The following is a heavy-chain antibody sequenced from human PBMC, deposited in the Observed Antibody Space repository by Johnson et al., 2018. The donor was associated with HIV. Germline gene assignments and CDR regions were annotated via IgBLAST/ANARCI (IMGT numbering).Heavy chain of an antibody. Sequence: QVQLVESGGGVVQPGRSLRLSCAASGFTFSSYAMHWVRQAPDKGLEWVAVISYDGSNKYYADSVKGRFTISRDNSKNTLYLQMNSLRAEDTAVYYCARDTWDAFDIWGQGTIVTVSS. CDR2: ISYDGSNK. J-gene: IGHJ3*02. CDR1: GFTFSSYA. CDR3: ARDTWDAFDI. V-gene: IGHV3-30*04.